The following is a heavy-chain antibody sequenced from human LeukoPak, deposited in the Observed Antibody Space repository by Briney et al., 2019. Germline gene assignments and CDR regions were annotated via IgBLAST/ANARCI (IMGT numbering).Heavy chain of an antibody. CDR1: GFSLSTSGMC. J-gene: IGHJ4*02. CDR2: IDWDDDK. V-gene: IGHV2-70*11. Sequence: SGPTLVKPTQTLTLTCTFSGFSLSTSGMCVSWIRQPPGKALGWLARIDWDDDKYYNTSLRTRVTISKDTSKDQVVLTMTNMDPVDTATYYCARIQRASSWYPYFDYWGQGTLVTVSS. CDR3: ARIQRASSWYPYFDY. D-gene: IGHD6-13*01.